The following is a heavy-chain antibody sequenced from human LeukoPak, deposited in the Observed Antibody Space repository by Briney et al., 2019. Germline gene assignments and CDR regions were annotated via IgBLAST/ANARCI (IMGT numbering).Heavy chain of an antibody. D-gene: IGHD3-10*01. CDR1: GFTFSSYG. CDR2: ISGSGGST. CDR3: ARGGDFY. Sequence: GGSLRLSCAASGFTFSSYGMIWVRQTPGKGLEWVSGISGSGGSTYYADSVKGRFTISRDNAKNSLYLQMNSLRADDTAVYYCARGGDFYWGQGTLVTVSS. J-gene: IGHJ4*02. V-gene: IGHV3-23*01.